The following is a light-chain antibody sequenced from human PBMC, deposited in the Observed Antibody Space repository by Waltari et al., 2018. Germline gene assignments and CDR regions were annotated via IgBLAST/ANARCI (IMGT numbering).Light chain of an antibody. CDR2: SDN. CDR3: ATWDDRQSGVV. Sequence: QTILTQPHSASGTPGQRVTVSCSGDNSNIGKNTVNWYQQLPGTAPKLPIYSDNQRPSGVPDRFSGSRSGTAASLAISGLRPDDEASYYCATWDDRQSGVVFGGGTTLTVL. J-gene: IGLJ2*01. V-gene: IGLV1-44*01. CDR1: NSNIGKNT.